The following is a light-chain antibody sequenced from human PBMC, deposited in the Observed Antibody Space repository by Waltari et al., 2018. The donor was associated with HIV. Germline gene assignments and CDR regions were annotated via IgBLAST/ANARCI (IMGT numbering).Light chain of an antibody. J-gene: IGLJ1*01. CDR2: DVS. V-gene: IGLV2-23*02. Sequence: QSALTQPASVSGFPGQSITISCTGSSSDVGSYNHVSWYPQHPGKAPKILIYDVSKRPSGVSNRFSGSKSGNTASLTISGLQAEDEADYYCCSYAGSNTYLFGTGTEVTVL. CDR1: SSDVGSYNH. CDR3: CSYAGSNTYL.